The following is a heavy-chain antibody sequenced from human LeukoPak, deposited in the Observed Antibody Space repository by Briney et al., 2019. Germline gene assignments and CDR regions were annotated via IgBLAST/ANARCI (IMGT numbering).Heavy chain of an antibody. J-gene: IGHJ4*02. CDR2: IXXXXXXK. CDR1: GFTFSSXX. CDR3: ARAFIAARPLSSDY. V-gene: IGHV3-7*01. D-gene: IGHD6-6*01. Sequence: PGGSLXLSXAASGFTFSSXXXXXXRQAXGKXLXXXXXIXXXXXXKXXVDSVKGXXXXXXDXAKNSLYLQMNSLRAEDTAVYYCARAFIAARPLSSDYWGQGTLVTVSS.